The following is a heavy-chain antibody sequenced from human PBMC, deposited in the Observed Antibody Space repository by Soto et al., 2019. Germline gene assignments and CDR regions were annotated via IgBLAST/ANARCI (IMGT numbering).Heavy chain of an antibody. J-gene: IGHJ6*02. Sequence: ASVKVSCKASGGTFSSYAISWVRQAPGQGLEWMGGIIPIFGTANYAQKFQGIVTITADESTSTAYMELSSLRSEDTAVYYCASISSSSDSYYYYYGMDVWGQGTTVTVSS. CDR2: IIPIFGTA. CDR1: GGTFSSYA. V-gene: IGHV1-69*13. D-gene: IGHD6-6*01. CDR3: ASISSSSDSYYYYYGMDV.